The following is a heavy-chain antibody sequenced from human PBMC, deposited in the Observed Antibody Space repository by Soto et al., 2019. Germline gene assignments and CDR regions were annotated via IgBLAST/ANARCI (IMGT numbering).Heavy chain of an antibody. Sequence: GGSLRLSCAASGFTFSSYGMHWVRQAPGKGLEWVAVISYDGSNKYYADSVKGRFTISRDNSKNTLYLQMNSLRAEDTAVYYCAKESGYYDSSPCAPWGQGTLVTVSS. V-gene: IGHV3-30*18. CDR3: AKESGYYDSSPCAP. CDR2: ISYDGSNK. D-gene: IGHD3-22*01. J-gene: IGHJ5*02. CDR1: GFTFSSYG.